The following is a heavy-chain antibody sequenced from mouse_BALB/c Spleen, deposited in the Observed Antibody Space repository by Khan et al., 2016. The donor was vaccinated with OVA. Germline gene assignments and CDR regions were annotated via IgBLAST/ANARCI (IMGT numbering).Heavy chain of an antibody. CDR2: INPYNDGA. D-gene: IGHD1-1*01. Sequence: VQLQQSGPELVKPGASVKMSCKASGYTFTNYIIHWVKQTPGQGLEWLGYINPYNDGAKYNAKFKDKAILTSDKSSSTASMELSGLTPEGSAVDYCARDYGSRVWFAYWGQGTLVTVSA. CDR1: GYTFTNYI. J-gene: IGHJ3*01. V-gene: IGHV1S136*01. CDR3: ARDYGSRVWFAY.